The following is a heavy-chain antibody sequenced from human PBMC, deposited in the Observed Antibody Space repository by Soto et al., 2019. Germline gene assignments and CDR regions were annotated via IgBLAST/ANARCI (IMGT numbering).Heavy chain of an antibody. D-gene: IGHD3-10*01. CDR1: GGSISSGDYY. Sequence: QVQLQESGPGLVKPSQTLSLTCTVSGGSISSGDYYWSWIRQPPGKGLEWIGYIYYSGSTYYNPSLKSRVTISVDTSKNQFSLKLRSVTAADTAVYCCARDPDDGSGSPNNRYYYYCMDVWGQGTTVTVSS. CDR3: ARDPDDGSGSPNNRYYYYCMDV. CDR2: IYYSGST. J-gene: IGHJ6*02. V-gene: IGHV4-30-4*01.